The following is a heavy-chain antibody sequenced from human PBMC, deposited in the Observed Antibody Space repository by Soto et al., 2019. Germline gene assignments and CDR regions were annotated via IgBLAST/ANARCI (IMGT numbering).Heavy chain of an antibody. J-gene: IGHJ6*03. Sequence: SETLSLTCAVYGGSFSGYYWSWIRQPPGKGLEWIGEINHSGSTNYNPSLKSRVTISVDTSKNQFSLKLSSVTAADTAVYYCARGGWIFGVVIADGREYYMDVWGKGTTVTVSS. CDR1: GGSFSGYY. CDR2: INHSGST. D-gene: IGHD3-3*01. CDR3: ARGGWIFGVVIADGREYYMDV. V-gene: IGHV4-34*01.